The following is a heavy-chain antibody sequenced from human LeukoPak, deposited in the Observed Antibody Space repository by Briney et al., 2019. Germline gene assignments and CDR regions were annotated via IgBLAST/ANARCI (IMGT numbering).Heavy chain of an antibody. D-gene: IGHD5-18*01. CDR1: GGSISGGGYY. J-gene: IGHJ6*02. Sequence: SQTLSLTCTVSGGSISGGGYYWSWIRQPPGKGLEWIGEINHSGSTNYNPSLKSRVTISVDTSKNQFSLKLSSVTAADTAVYYCARGGGPPYRYSYGPRYYGMDVWGQGTTVTVSS. CDR3: ARGGGPPYRYSYGPRYYGMDV. V-gene: IGHV4-34*01. CDR2: INHSGST.